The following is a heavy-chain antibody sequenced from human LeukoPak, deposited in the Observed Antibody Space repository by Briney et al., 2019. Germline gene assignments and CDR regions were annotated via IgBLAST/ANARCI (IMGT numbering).Heavy chain of an antibody. Sequence: SETLSLTCTVSGDSISSGNYYWTWIRQPPGKGLEWIGEINHSGSTNYNPSLKSRVTISVDTSKNQFSLKLSSVTAADTAVYYCARGGDGFDYWGQGTLVTVSS. CDR1: GDSISSGNYY. D-gene: IGHD5-24*01. CDR3: ARGGDGFDY. V-gene: IGHV4-61*01. J-gene: IGHJ4*02. CDR2: INHSGST.